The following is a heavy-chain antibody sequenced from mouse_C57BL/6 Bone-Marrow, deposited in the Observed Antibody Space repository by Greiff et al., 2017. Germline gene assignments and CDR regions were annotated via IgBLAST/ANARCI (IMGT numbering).Heavy chain of an antibody. CDR3: ARTYYGSSYHAMDY. CDR1: GYTFTDYN. D-gene: IGHD1-1*01. Sequence: VQLQQSGPELVKPGASVKMSCKASGYTFTDYNMHWVKQSHGKSLEWIGYINPNNGGTSYNQKFKGKATLTVNKSSSTAYMELRSLTSEDSAVYYCARTYYGSSYHAMDYWGQGTSVTVSS. CDR2: INPNNGGT. V-gene: IGHV1-22*01. J-gene: IGHJ4*01.